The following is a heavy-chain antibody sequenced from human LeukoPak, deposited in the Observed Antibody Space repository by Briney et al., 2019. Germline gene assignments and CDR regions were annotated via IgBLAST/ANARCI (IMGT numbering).Heavy chain of an antibody. CDR1: GGSISSSSYY. CDR2: ILYSGTT. D-gene: IGHD1-14*01. Sequence: SETLSLTCTVSGGSISSSSYYWGWIRQPPGKGLEWIGYILYSGTTNYNPSLNSRVTMSLDTSKNQFSLELSSVTAADTAVYYCARRIIARGFGQENWFDPWGQGILVTVSS. J-gene: IGHJ5*02. CDR3: ARRIIARGFGQENWFDP. V-gene: IGHV4-61*05.